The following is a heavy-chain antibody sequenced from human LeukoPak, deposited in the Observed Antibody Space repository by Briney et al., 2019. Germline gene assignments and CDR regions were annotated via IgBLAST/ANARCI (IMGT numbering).Heavy chain of an antibody. V-gene: IGHV3-48*01. J-gene: IGHJ4*02. CDR1: GFTFSTYS. D-gene: IGHD5-18*01. Sequence: RTGGSLRLSCAASGFTFSTYSMNWVRQAPGKGLEWVSYISSSSSTIYYADSVKGRFTISRDNAKNSLYLQMNSLRAEDTAVYYCARVRLATAMVEGDYWGQGTLVTVSS. CDR2: ISSSSSTI. CDR3: ARVRLATAMVEGDY.